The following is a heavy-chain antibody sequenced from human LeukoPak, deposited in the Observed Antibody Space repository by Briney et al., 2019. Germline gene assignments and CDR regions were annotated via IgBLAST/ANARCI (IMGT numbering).Heavy chain of an antibody. V-gene: IGHV4-59*12. D-gene: IGHD2-8*01. J-gene: IGHJ5*02. CDR2: IYYSGGT. Sequence: SETLSLTCTVSGGSISSYYWSWIRQPPGKGLEWIGYIYYSGGTNYNPSLKSRVTISVDTSKNQFSLKLSSVTAADTAVYYCARLRYCTNGVCPWGQGTLVTVSS. CDR3: ARLRYCTNGVCP. CDR1: GGSISSYY.